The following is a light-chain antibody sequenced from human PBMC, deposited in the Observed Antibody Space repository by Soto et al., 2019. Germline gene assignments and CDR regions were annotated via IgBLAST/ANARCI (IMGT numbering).Light chain of an antibody. Sequence: EIVLTQSRGTLSLSPGERATLSCRASQSVSSTYLAWYQQKPGQAPRLIIYDASSRAPGIPDRFSGSGSGTDFTLTISRLEPEDFAVYHCQQHGTSPRTFGQGTKVEIK. V-gene: IGKV3-20*01. J-gene: IGKJ1*01. CDR2: DAS. CDR3: QQHGTSPRT. CDR1: QSVSSTY.